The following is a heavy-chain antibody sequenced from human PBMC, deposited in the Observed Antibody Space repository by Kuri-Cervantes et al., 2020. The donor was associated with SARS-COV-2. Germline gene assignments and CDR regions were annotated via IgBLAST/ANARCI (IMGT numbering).Heavy chain of an antibody. V-gene: IGHV4-34*01. D-gene: IGHD3-3*01. CDR1: GGSFSNFY. J-gene: IGHJ4*02. Sequence: SETLSLTCAVYGGSFSNFYWSWIRQPPGKGLEWIGELDHSGRANYNPSLKSRVTISVDRSRNQFSLKLTSVTAADTAVYYCARVKTIFGVAPFDYWGQGTLVTVSS. CDR2: LDHSGRA. CDR3: ARVKTIFGVAPFDY.